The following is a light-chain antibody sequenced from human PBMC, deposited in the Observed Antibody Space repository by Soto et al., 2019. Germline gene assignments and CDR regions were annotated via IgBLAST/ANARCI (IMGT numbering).Light chain of an antibody. CDR2: GAS. CDR3: QQYVTSPWT. V-gene: IGKV3-20*01. J-gene: IGKJ1*01. Sequence: EIVLTQSPGTLSLSPGERATLSCRASQSVGSSYLAWYQQKPGQAPRVLIYGASSRATGIPDRFSGSGSGTDFTLTTSRLGPEDFAVYYCQQYVTSPWTFGQGTKV. CDR1: QSVGSSY.